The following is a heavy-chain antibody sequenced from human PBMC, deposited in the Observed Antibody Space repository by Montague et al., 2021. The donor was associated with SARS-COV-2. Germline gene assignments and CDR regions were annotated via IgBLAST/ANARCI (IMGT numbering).Heavy chain of an antibody. D-gene: IGHD2-8*01. CDR1: GGSTNYYY. CDR2: MYYSGST. J-gene: IGHJ6*02. V-gene: IGHV4-59*01. Sequence: SETLSLTCIVSGGSTNYYYWSWIRQSPGKGLEWIGYMYYSGSTNXNPSLKSRVTMSIDRSKNQFSLKLRSVTAADTAVYYGARVARYCTNGVCQTYYYYGLDVWGQGTTVTVSS. CDR3: ARVARYCTNGVCQTYYYYGLDV.